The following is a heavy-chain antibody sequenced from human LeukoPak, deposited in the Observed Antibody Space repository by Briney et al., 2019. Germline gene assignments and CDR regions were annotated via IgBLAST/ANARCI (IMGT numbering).Heavy chain of an antibody. D-gene: IGHD3-22*01. CDR2: INHSGST. CDR3: ARHSLHSSGYFNI. V-gene: IGHV4-34*01. Sequence: SETLSLTCAVYGGSFSGYYWSWIRQPPGKGLEWIGEINHSGSTNYNPSLKSRVTISVDTSKNQFSLKLSSVTAADTAVYYCARHSLHSSGYFNIWGQGTMVTVSS. CDR1: GGSFSGYY. J-gene: IGHJ3*02.